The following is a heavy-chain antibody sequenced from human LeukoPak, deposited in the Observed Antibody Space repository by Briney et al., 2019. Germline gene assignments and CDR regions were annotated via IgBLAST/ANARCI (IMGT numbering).Heavy chain of an antibody. CDR2: IYYSGST. CDR3: ARVVPLCSGGSCYLGWFDP. CDR1: GGSISSYY. J-gene: IGHJ5*02. D-gene: IGHD2-15*01. V-gene: IGHV4-59*01. Sequence: SETLSLTCTVPGGSISSYYWSWIRQPPGKGLEWIGYIYYSGSTNYNPSLKSRVTISVDTSKNQFSLKLSSVTAADTAVYYCARVVPLCSGGSCYLGWFDPWGQGTLVTVSS.